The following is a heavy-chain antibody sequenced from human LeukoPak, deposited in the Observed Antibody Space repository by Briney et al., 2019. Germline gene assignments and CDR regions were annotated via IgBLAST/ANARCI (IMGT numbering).Heavy chain of an antibody. CDR1: GYTFTSYY. D-gene: IGHD5-24*01. Sequence: ASVKVPCKASGYTFTSYYMHWVRQAPGQGLEWMGIINPSGGSTSYAQKFQGRVTMTRDTSTSTVYMELSSLRSEDTAVYYCGRDGYTPKTGSDYYFDYWGQGTLATVSS. CDR2: INPSGGST. CDR3: GRDGYTPKTGSDYYFDY. J-gene: IGHJ4*02. V-gene: IGHV1-46*01.